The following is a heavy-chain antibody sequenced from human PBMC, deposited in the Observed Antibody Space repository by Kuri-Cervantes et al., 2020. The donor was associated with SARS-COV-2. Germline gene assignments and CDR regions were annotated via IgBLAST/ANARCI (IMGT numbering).Heavy chain of an antibody. CDR2: IIPIFGTA. CDR1: GGTFISYA. D-gene: IGHD3-3*01. CDR3: AYGGYYGPLPYYYGMDV. V-gene: IGHV1-69*13. J-gene: IGHJ6*02. Sequence: SVKVSCKASGGTFISYAISWVRQAPGQGLEWMGGIIPIFGTANYAQKFQGRVTITADESTSTAYMELSSLRSEDTAVYYCAYGGYYGPLPYYYGMDVWGQGTTVTVSS.